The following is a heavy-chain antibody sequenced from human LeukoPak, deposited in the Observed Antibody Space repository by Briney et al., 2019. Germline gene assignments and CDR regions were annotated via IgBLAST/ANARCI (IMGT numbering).Heavy chain of an antibody. D-gene: IGHD1-26*01. CDR1: GYTLTVYY. CDR3: ARSGSFGTDWFDP. V-gene: IGHV1-2*04. Sequence: AASVTVSFTASGYTLTVYYMHWVRQAPGQGREWMGWINPNSGGTNYAQKFQGWVTMTRDTSISTAYMELSRLRSDDTAVYYCARSGSFGTDWFDPWGQGTLVTVSS. CDR2: INPNSGGT. J-gene: IGHJ5*02.